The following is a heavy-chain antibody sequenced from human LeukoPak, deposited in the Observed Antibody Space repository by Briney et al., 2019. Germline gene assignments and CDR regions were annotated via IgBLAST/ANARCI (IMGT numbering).Heavy chain of an antibody. CDR2: IKQDGSEK. V-gene: IGHV3-7*01. J-gene: IGHJ4*02. CDR3: ARDKTRGLGYSYSKSGNYFDY. D-gene: IGHD5-18*01. CDR1: GFTFSSYG. Sequence: GGSLRLSCAASGFTFSSYGMSWVRQAPGKGLEGVANIKQDGSEKNYVDSVKGRFTISRDNAKNSLYLQMNSLRAEDTAVYSCARDKTRGLGYSYSKSGNYFDYWGQGTLVTVSS.